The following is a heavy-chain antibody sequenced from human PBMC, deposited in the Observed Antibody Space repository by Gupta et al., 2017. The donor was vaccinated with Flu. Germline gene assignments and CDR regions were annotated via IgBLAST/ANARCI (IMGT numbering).Heavy chain of an antibody. Sequence: EVQLVESGGGLVQPGGSLRLSCAASGFTFSSYAMHWVRQAPGKGLEYVSAISSNGGSTYYANSVKGRFTISRDNSKNTLYLQMGSLRAEDMAVYYCARSEGSGSFYYYYYGMDVWGQGTTVTVSS. CDR3: ARSEGSGSFYYYYYGMDV. CDR2: ISSNGGST. CDR1: GFTFSSYA. V-gene: IGHV3-64*01. D-gene: IGHD3-10*01. J-gene: IGHJ6*02.